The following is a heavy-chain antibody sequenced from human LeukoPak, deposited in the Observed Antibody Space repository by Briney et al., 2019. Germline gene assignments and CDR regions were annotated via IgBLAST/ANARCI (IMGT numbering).Heavy chain of an antibody. J-gene: IGHJ4*02. CDR2: SRNKANSYTT. CDR3: ATTTVVTQGSDY. V-gene: IGHV3-72*01. Sequence: PGGSLRLSCAVSGFIFSDHYTDWVRQAPGKGLEWLGRSRNKANSYTTEYAASVKGRFTISRDESNHSLFLQMNSLKSDDTAVYYCATTTVVTQGSDYWGQGTLVTVSS. CDR1: GFIFSDHY. D-gene: IGHD4-23*01.